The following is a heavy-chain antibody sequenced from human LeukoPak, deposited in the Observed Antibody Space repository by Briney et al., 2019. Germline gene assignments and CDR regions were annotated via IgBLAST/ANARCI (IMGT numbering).Heavy chain of an antibody. D-gene: IGHD6-13*01. V-gene: IGHV3-7*01. CDR2: IKPDGSEK. Sequence: GGSLRLSCTASEMTFSSYWMSWVRQAPGKGLEWVANIKPDGSEKYYLDSVKGRFTFSRDNAKNSLYLQMNSLRAEDTAVYYCAGSSSSWYWFDPWGQGTLVTVSS. J-gene: IGHJ5*02. CDR3: AGSSSSWYWFDP. CDR1: EMTFSSYW.